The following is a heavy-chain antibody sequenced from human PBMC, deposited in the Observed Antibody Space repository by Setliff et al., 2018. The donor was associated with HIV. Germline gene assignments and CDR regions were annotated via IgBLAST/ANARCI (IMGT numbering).Heavy chain of an antibody. CDR1: GVAISGSTYY. CDR3: AMTLRLFDWGYMDV. J-gene: IGHJ6*03. Sequence: TSETLSLTCAATGVAISGSTYYWAWIRQSPGRGLQWIGSVHYTGSSYRNPSLKSRLTISIDTSRNHFSLNLTTVTAADTAVYYCAMTLRLFDWGYMDVWGKGTTVTVS. V-gene: IGHV4-39*02. D-gene: IGHD3-9*01. CDR2: VHYTGSS.